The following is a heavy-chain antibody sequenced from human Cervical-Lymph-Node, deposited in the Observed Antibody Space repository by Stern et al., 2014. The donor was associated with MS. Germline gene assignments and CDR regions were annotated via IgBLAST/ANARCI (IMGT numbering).Heavy chain of an antibody. CDR3: ARESRHGYNFEY. V-gene: IGHV1-69*12. J-gene: IGHJ4*02. Sequence: QDQLVQSGAEVKKPGSSVKVSCKVSGGTFSSYAISWVRQAPGQGLEWMGGILPVFTTPNYAQKFQGRVTITADESTSTVYMEVSSLSSEDTAVYYCARESRHGYNFEYWGQGALVTVSS. CDR1: GGTFSSYA. CDR2: ILPVFTTP. D-gene: IGHD5-24*01.